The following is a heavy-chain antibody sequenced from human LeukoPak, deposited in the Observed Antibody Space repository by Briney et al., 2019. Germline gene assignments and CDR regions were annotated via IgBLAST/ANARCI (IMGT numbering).Heavy chain of an antibody. D-gene: IGHD3-10*01. V-gene: IGHV3-23*01. CDR2: ISGDGART. Sequence: GGTLRLSCGGSGFTFGSYGMSWVRQAPGKGLEWVSGISGDGARTYYADSVKGRFTISRDNSKNTLYLQMNSLRAEDTAVYYCAKRHVWFGELEDSLSFDYWGQGTLVTVSS. J-gene: IGHJ4*02. CDR3: AKRHVWFGELEDSLSFDY. CDR1: GFTFGSYG.